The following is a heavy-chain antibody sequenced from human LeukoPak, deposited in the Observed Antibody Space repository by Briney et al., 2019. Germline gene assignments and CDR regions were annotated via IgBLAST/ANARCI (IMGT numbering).Heavy chain of an antibody. D-gene: IGHD3-22*01. Sequence: GGSLRLSCAASGITFSSNGMSWVRQAPGKGREGVANIKQEGSEKYYVDSVKGRFTISRDNAKNSLYLQMNSLRDEDTAVYYCATTKGRGYYDSSGFYFDYWGQGTLVTVSS. CDR1: GITFSSNG. CDR2: IKQEGSEK. J-gene: IGHJ4*02. V-gene: IGHV3-7*01. CDR3: ATTKGRGYYDSSGFYFDY.